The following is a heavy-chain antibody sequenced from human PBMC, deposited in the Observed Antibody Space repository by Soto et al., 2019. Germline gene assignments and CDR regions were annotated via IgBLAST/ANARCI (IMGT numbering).Heavy chain of an antibody. CDR2: ISGSGGST. CDR3: AKTIEVVVITIKDV. Sequence: GGSLRLPCAASGFTFSSYAMSWVRQAPGKGLEWVSAISGSGGSTYYADSVKGRFTISRDNSKNTLYLQMNSLRAEDTAVYYCAKTIEVVVITIKDVWGKGTTVTVSS. D-gene: IGHD2-21*01. J-gene: IGHJ6*04. CDR1: GFTFSSYA. V-gene: IGHV3-23*01.